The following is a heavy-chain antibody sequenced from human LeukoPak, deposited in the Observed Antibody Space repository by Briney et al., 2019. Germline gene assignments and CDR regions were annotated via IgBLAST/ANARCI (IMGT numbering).Heavy chain of an antibody. D-gene: IGHD6-13*01. CDR2: IYYSGST. V-gene: IGHV4-59*12. CDR3: AREETAATGYNWFDL. J-gene: IGHJ5*02. CDR1: GGSISSYY. Sequence: PSETLSLTCTVSGGSISSYYWSWIRQPPGKGLEWIGYIYYSGSTNYNPSLKSRVTMSVDTSKNQFSLKLSSVTAADTAVYYCAREETAATGYNWFDLWGQGTLVTVSS.